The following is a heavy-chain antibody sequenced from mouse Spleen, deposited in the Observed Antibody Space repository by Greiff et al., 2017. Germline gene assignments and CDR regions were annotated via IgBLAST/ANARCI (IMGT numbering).Heavy chain of an antibody. Sequence: VQRVESGAELVRPGASVKLSCKASGYTFTDYYINWVKQRPGQGLEWIARIYPGSGNTYYNEKFKGKATLTAEKSSSTAYMQLSSLTSEDSAVYFCARGGDSLDYWGQGTTLTVSS. D-gene: IGHD2-13*01. CDR2: IYPGSGNT. V-gene: IGHV1-76*01. CDR3: ARGGDSLDY. CDR1: GYTFTDYY. J-gene: IGHJ2*01.